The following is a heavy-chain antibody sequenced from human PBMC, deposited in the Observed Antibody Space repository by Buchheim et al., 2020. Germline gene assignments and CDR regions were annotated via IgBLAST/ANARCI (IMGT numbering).Heavy chain of an antibody. CDR3: AASTSYYYGMDV. J-gene: IGHJ6*02. CDR2: IDWDDDK. CDR1: GFSLSTSGLR. Sequence: QVTLKESGPALVKPTQTLTLTCTFSGFSLSTSGLRASWIRQPPGKALEWLARIDWDDDKFSSTSLKSRLTISKDTSKNQVVLTMTNMDPVDTATYYCAASTSYYYGMDVWGQGTT. V-gene: IGHV2-70*04.